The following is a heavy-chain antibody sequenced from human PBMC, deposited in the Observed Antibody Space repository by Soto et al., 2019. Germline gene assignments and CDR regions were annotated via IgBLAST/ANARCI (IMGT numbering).Heavy chain of an antibody. Sequence: LRLSCAASGFTFSSYAMHWVRQAPGKGLEWVAVISYDGSNKYYADSVKGRFTISRDNSKNTLYLQMNSLRAEDTAVYYCARAFSDCSSTSCPLGSYYYYGMDVWGQGTTVTVSS. V-gene: IGHV3-30-3*01. CDR1: GFTFSSYA. CDR3: ARAFSDCSSTSCPLGSYYYYGMDV. CDR2: ISYDGSNK. D-gene: IGHD2-2*01. J-gene: IGHJ6*02.